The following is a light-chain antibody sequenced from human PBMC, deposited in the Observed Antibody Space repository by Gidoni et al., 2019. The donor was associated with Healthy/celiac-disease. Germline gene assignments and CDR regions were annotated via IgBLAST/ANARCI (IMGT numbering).Light chain of an antibody. CDR1: SSNIGSNT. CDR2: SND. J-gene: IGLJ2*01. CDR3: AAWDDSLNGVV. V-gene: IGLV1-44*01. Sequence: QSALPQPPSTSGTPGQRVTISCSGSSSNIGSNTVNWYQQLPGTAPKLLIYSNDYRPSGVPDRFSGSKSGTSASLAISGLQSEDEADYYCAAWDDSLNGVVFGGGTKLTVL.